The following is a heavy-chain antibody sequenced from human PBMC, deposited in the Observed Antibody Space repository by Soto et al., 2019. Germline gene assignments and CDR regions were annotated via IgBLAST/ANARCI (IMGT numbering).Heavy chain of an antibody. CDR2: ISAYNGNT. V-gene: IGHV1-18*01. CDR3: ARVRDIVVVPAPLGV. D-gene: IGHD2-2*01. J-gene: IGHJ6*02. Sequence: ASVKVSCKASGYTFTRYGIRWVRQATGQGLEWMGWISAYNGNTNYAQKLQGRVTMTTDTSTSTAYMELRSLRSDDTAVYYCARVRDIVVVPAPLGVWGQGTTVTVSS. CDR1: GYTFTRYG.